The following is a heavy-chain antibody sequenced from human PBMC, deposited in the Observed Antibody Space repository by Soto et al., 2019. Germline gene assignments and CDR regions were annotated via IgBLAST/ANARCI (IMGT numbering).Heavy chain of an antibody. CDR1: GFTFSSYA. CDR2: ISGSGGST. D-gene: IGHD6-13*01. V-gene: IGHV3-23*01. J-gene: IGHJ4*02. CDR3: AKCDDSSRWYGSYFDY. Sequence: GGSLRLSCAASGFTFSSYAMSWVRQAPGKGLEWVSAISGSGGSTYYADSVKGRFTISRDNSKNTLYLQMNSLRAEDTAVYYCAKCDDSSRWYGSYFDYWGQGTLVTVSS.